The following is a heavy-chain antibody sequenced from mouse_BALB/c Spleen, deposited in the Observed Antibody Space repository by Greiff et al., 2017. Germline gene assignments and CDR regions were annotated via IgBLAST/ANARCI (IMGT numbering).Heavy chain of an antibody. D-gene: IGHD1-1*01. CDR2: IWAGGST. V-gene: IGHV2-9*02. CDR1: GFSLTSYG. Sequence: VKLVESGPGLVAPSQSLSITCTVSGFSLTSYGVHWVRQPPGKGLEWLGVIWAGGSTNYNSALMSRLSISKDNSKSQVSLKMNSLQTDDTAMYYCARDIYYGSSYAMDNWGQGTAVTVTT. J-gene: IGHJ4*01. CDR3: ARDIYYGSSYAMDN.